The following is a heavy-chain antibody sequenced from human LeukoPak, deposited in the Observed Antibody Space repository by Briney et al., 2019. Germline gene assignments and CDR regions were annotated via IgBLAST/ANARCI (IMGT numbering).Heavy chain of an antibody. CDR3: ATNFYGSGSDP. D-gene: IGHD3-10*01. Sequence: GGSLRLSCAASGFTFSSYWMHWVRQAPGEGLVWVSRIKSDGSSTTYADSVRGRFTISRDTAKNTLYLQMNRLRAEDTAVYYCATNFYGSGSDPWGQGTLVTVSS. V-gene: IGHV3-74*01. CDR2: IKSDGSST. J-gene: IGHJ5*02. CDR1: GFTFSSYW.